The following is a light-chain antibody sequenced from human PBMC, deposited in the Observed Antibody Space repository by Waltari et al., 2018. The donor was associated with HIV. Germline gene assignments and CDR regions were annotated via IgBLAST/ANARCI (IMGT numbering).Light chain of an antibody. CDR3: QQYGSSPPYT. CDR2: GAS. CDR1: QSVSSNY. J-gene: IGKJ2*01. V-gene: IGKV3-20*01. Sequence: IVLTQSPGTLSLSPGERATLPCRASQSVSSNYLAWYQQKPGQAPRLLIYGASNRATGIPDRFSGSGYGTDFTLTISRLEPEDFAVYYCQQYGSSPPYTFGQGTKLEIK.